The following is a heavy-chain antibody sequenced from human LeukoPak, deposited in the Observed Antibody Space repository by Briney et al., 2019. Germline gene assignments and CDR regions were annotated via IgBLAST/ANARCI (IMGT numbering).Heavy chain of an antibody. V-gene: IGHV3-7*01. CDR3: ARRSGYNSWYFDL. CDR2: IKQDGSEK. D-gene: IGHD5-24*01. J-gene: IGHJ2*01. CDR1: GFTFSSYW. Sequence: GGSLRLSCAASGFTFSSYWMSWVRQAPGKGLEWVANIKQDGSEKYYVDSVKGRFTISRDNAKNSLYLQTNSLRAEDTAVYYCARRSGYNSWYFDLWGRGTLVTVSS.